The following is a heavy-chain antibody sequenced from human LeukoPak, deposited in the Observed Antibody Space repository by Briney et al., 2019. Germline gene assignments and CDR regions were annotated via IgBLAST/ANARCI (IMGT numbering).Heavy chain of an antibody. CDR2: IKQDGSEK. V-gene: IGHV3-7*01. J-gene: IGHJ6*03. CDR3: ARDRLDRKWELLGYYYYYMDV. D-gene: IGHD1-26*01. Sequence: QSGGSLRLSCAASGFTFSSYWMSWVRQAPGKGLEWVANIKQDGSEKYYVDSVKGRFTISRDNAKNSLYLQMNSLRAEDTAVYYCARDRLDRKWELLGYYYYYMDVWGKGTTVTVSS. CDR1: GFTFSSYW.